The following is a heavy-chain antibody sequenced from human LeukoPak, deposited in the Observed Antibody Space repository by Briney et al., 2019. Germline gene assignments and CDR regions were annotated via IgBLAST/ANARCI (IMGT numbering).Heavy chain of an antibody. V-gene: IGHV3-30-3*01. CDR3: AKDFDY. J-gene: IGHJ4*02. CDR2: ISYDESNK. Sequence: GGSLRLSCAASGFTFSSYAMHWVRQAPGKGLEWVAVISYDESNKYYADSVKGRFTISRDNSKNTLYLQMNSLRAEDTAVYYCAKDFDYWGQGTLVTVSS. CDR1: GFTFSSYA.